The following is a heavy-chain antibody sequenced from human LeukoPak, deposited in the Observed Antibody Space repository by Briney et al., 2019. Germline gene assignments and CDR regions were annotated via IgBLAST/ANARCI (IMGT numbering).Heavy chain of an antibody. D-gene: IGHD2-2*01. CDR3: ARAFKTIVVVPADRGYFDY. CDR2: ISSSSSYI. CDR1: GFTFSSYS. Sequence: PGGSLRLSCAASGFTFSSYSMNWVRQAPGKGLEWVSSISSSSSYIYYADSVKGRFTISRDNAKNSLYLQMNSLRAEDTAVYYCARAFKTIVVVPADRGYFDYWGQGTLVTVSS. V-gene: IGHV3-21*01. J-gene: IGHJ4*02.